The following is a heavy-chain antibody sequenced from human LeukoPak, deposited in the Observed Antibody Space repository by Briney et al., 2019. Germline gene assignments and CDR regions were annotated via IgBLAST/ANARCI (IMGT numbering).Heavy chain of an antibody. CDR1: GGSISGYY. CDR3: ARHLRAVAGGRYFDY. CDR2: IYHNGGT. J-gene: IGHJ4*02. V-gene: IGHV4-59*08. Sequence: SETLSLTCTVSGGSISGYYWSWIRHPPGKGLELIGYIYHNGGTNYNPSLQSRLTISVDTSKNQFSLKLSFVTAADTAVYYCARHLRAVAGGRYFDYWGQGTQVTVSS. D-gene: IGHD6-19*01.